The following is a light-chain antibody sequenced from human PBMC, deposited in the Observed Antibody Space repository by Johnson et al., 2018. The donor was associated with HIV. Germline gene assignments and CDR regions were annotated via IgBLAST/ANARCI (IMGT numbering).Light chain of an antibody. CDR1: SSNIGSNS. J-gene: IGLJ1*01. Sequence: QSVLTQPPSASGTPGQRVTISCSGSSSNIGSNSVNWYQQLPGTAPKLLIYSTNQRPSGVPDRFSGSKSGTSASLAIRGIPSVDEADYYCSAWDDRLNALWFFGTGTKVTVL. CDR2: STN. CDR3: SAWDDRLNALWF. V-gene: IGLV1-44*01.